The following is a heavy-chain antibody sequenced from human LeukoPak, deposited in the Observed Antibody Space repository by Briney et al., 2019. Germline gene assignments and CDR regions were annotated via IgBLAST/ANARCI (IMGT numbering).Heavy chain of an antibody. V-gene: IGHV1-46*01. CDR1: GYTFTSYY. J-gene: IGHJ4*02. CDR2: INPSGGST. Sequence: ASVKVSCKASGYTFTSYYMHWVRQAPGRGLEWMGIINPSGGSTSYAQKFQGRVTMTRDTSTSTVYMELSSLRSEDTAVYYCARSRLSMGFFDYWGQGTLVTVSS. D-gene: IGHD3-16*02. CDR3: ARSRLSMGFFDY.